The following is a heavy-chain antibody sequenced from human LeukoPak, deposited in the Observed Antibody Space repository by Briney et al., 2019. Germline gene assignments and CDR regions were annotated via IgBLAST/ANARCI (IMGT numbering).Heavy chain of an antibody. CDR1: GYTFTRYY. V-gene: IGHV1-2*06. CDR2: INPNSGGK. Sequence: ASVNVSCKASGYTFTRYYMHSVRQAPGQGLEWMGRINPNSGGKTYAQTFQGRVNMTRDTSISTAYMELSRLRSDDTAVYYCARVGTYCTNGVCLDYWGQGTLVTVSS. J-gene: IGHJ4*02. D-gene: IGHD2-8*01. CDR3: ARVGTYCTNGVCLDY.